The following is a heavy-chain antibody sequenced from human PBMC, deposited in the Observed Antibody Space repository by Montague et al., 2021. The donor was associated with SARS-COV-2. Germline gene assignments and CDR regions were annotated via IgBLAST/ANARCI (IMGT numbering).Heavy chain of an antibody. CDR2: IDWDDDK. Sequence: PALVKPTQTLTLTCTFSGFSLSTSGMCVSWIRQPPGKALEWLARIDWDDDKYYSTSLKTRLTISKDTSKNLVVLTMTNMDPVDTATYYCARILVAAAGSPFDPWGQGTLVTVSS. J-gene: IGHJ5*02. CDR1: GFSLSTSGMC. D-gene: IGHD6-13*01. V-gene: IGHV2-70*11. CDR3: ARILVAAAGSPFDP.